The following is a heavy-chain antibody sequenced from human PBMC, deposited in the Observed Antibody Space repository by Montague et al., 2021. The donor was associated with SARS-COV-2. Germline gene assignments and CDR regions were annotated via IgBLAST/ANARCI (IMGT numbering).Heavy chain of an antibody. CDR2: IYYSGST. J-gene: IGHJ4*02. CDR1: GDSISSSSYY. CDR3: TRQSPVTMIVVVISGRFDY. D-gene: IGHD3-22*01. V-gene: IGHV4-39*01. Sequence: SETLSLTCTVSGDSISSSSYYWGWIRQPPGKGLEWIGSIYYSGSTYYNPSLKSRVTISVDTSKNQFSLKLSSVTAADTAVYYCTRQSPVTMIVVVISGRFDYWGQGTLVTVSS.